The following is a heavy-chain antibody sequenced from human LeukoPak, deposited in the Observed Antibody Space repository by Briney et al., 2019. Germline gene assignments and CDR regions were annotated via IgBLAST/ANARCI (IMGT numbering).Heavy chain of an antibody. V-gene: IGHV3-66*02. CDR1: GLTVSGNY. D-gene: IGHD5-24*01. CDR3: TRDSARRDGYNFDY. CDR2: IFRGGNT. Sequence: GGSLRLSCAASGLTVSGNYMCWVRQAPGKGLEWVSTIFRGGNTDYADSVKGRFSISRDNSKNTLYLQMNSLTAEDTAVYYCTRDSARRDGYNFDYWGQGTLVTVSS. J-gene: IGHJ4*02.